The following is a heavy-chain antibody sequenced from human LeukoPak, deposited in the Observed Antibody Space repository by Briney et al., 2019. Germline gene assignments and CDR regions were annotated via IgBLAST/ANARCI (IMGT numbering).Heavy chain of an antibody. CDR3: ARGVPLDY. J-gene: IGHJ4*02. CDR2: IYSGGST. V-gene: IGHV3-53*01. CDR1: GFTFSDYY. Sequence: GGSLRLSCAASGFTFSDYYMSWIRQAPGKGLEWVSVIYSGGSTYYADSVKGRFTISRDNSKNTLYLQMNSLRAEDTAVYYCARGVPLDYWGQGTLVTVSS.